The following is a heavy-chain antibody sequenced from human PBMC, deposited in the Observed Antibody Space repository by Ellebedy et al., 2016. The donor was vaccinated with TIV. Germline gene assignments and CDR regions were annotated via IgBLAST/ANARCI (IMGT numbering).Heavy chain of an antibody. Sequence: SETLSLTCTVSGGSITSHFWSWIRQAPGKGLEWIGYTYHSGGTLYNPSLRSRVTISVDASKVRFSLRLTSVTAADTAVYYCAREAQRNDRNDGAFDIWGQGTMVTVSS. CDR1: GGSITSHF. CDR3: AREAQRNDRNDGAFDI. V-gene: IGHV4-59*11. CDR2: TYHSGGT. J-gene: IGHJ3*02. D-gene: IGHD1-1*01.